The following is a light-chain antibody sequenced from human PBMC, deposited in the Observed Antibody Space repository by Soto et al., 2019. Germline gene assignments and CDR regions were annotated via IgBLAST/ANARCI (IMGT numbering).Light chain of an antibody. CDR2: GAS. J-gene: IGKJ1*01. V-gene: IGKV3D-15*01. CDR3: QQYDRWWT. CDR1: QSVRSN. Sequence: EIPVTQSPATLSVSPGERATLSCRASQSVRSNLAWYQQKPGQAPRLVIYGASTRASGVPARFSGSGSGTEFTLTISSVQSEDFAVYYCQQYDRWWTFGQGTRWIS.